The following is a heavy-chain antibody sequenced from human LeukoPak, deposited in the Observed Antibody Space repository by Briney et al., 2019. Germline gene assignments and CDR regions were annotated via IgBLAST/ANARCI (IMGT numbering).Heavy chain of an antibody. J-gene: IGHJ3*02. CDR2: FYYSGST. V-gene: IGHV4-39*07. CDR3: ARHIVGATTFAFDI. CDR1: SGSISSSSYY. Sequence: SETLSLTCTVVSSGSISSSSYYWGWIRQPPGKGLEWIGSFYYSGSTYYNPSLKSRVTMSVDTSKNQFSLKLSSVTAADTAVYYCARHIVGATTFAFDIWGQGTMVTVSS. D-gene: IGHD1-26*01.